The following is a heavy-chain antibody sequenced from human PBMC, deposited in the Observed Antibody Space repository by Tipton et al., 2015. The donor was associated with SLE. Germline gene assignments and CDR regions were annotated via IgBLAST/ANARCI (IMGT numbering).Heavy chain of an antibody. CDR2: INHHNGNI. CDR3: ARSSITARRGSYFDY. J-gene: IGHJ4*02. V-gene: IGHV4-34*01. Sequence: TLSLTCAVYGGSFSNYYWTWIRQPPGKGLEWIGEINHHNGNINYSPSLETRVTISLDTSKDQFSLKLSSVTAADTAVYYCARSSITARRGSYFDYWGQGTLVTVSS. D-gene: IGHD6-6*01. CDR1: GGSFSNYY.